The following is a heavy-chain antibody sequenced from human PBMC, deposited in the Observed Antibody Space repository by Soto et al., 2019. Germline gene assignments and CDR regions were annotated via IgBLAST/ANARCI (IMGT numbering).Heavy chain of an antibody. D-gene: IGHD4-4*01. CDR3: ARDRLQYKGAYYYYYMDV. J-gene: IGHJ6*03. CDR2: IYYSGST. V-gene: IGHV4-59*01. Sequence: SETLSLTCTVSGGSISSYYWSWIRQPPGKGLEWIGYIYYSGSTNYNPSLKSRVTISVDTSKNQFSLKLSSVTAADTAVYYCARDRLQYKGAYYYYYMDVWGKGTTVTVSS. CDR1: GGSISSYY.